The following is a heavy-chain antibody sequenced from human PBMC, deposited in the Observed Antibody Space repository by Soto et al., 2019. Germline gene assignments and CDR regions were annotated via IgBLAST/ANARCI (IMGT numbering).Heavy chain of an antibody. D-gene: IGHD3-9*01. J-gene: IGHJ4*02. CDR2: IYSGGST. CDR1: GFTVSSNY. Sequence: EVQLVETGGGLIQPGGSLRLSCAASGFTVSSNYMSWVRQAPGKGLEWVSVIYSGGSTYYADSVKGRFTISRANSKSTLYLKMNSLRAEDTAVYYCARSRCGSYYDILTGYLFEYYFDYWGQGTLVTVSS. CDR3: ARSRCGSYYDILTGYLFEYYFDY. V-gene: IGHV3-53*02.